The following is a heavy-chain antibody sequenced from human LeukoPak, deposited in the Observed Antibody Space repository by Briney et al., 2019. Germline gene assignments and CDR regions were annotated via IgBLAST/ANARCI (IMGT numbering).Heavy chain of an antibody. CDR3: AKAPAYYYDSSGPFDY. D-gene: IGHD3-22*01. Sequence: GGSLRLSCAASGFTFDDYAMHWVRQAPGKGLEWVSGISWNSGRIGYADFVKGRFTISRDNAKNSLYLQMNNLRAEDTALYYCAKAPAYYYDSSGPFDYWGQGTLVTVSS. CDR2: ISWNSGRI. V-gene: IGHV3-9*01. J-gene: IGHJ4*02. CDR1: GFTFDDYA.